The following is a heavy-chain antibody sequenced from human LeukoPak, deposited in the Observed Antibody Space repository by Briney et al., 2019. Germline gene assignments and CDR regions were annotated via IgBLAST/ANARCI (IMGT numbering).Heavy chain of an antibody. V-gene: IGHV6-1*01. CDR1: GDSVSSKSVA. J-gene: IGHJ3*02. CDR3: ARSRDITTTGTNALDI. CDR2: TYYRSKWFN. Sequence: SQTLSLTCAISGDSVSSKSVAWNWIRQSPSRGLEWLGRTYYRSKWFNDYAVSVRSRITINPDTSKNQFSLQLNSVTPEDTAVYYCARSRDITTTGTNALDIWGQGTTVTVSS. D-gene: IGHD1-1*01.